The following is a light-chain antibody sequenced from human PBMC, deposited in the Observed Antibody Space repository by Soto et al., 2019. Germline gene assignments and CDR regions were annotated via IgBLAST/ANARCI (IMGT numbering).Light chain of an antibody. V-gene: IGKV4-1*01. CDR1: QSVLYSSNNKNY. J-gene: IGKJ2*01. CDR3: QQYYDTLPYT. Sequence: DIVMTQSPDSLAVSLGERATINCKSSQSVLYSSNNKNYLAWYQQKPGQPPKLLISWASTRESGVPDRFRGSGSGTDFTLTISSLQAEDVAVYYCQQYYDTLPYTFGQGTRLEI. CDR2: WAS.